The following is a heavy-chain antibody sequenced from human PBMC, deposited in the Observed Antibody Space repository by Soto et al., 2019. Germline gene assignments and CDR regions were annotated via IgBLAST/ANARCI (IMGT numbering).Heavy chain of an antibody. CDR1: GFSVSSNY. J-gene: IGHJ4*02. CDR2: IYSGGTT. Sequence: EVQLVETGGGMIQPGGSLRLSCAVSGFSVSSNYMSWVRQAPGKGLEWVSLIYSGGTTSYADSVKGRFIISRDSSKNTLVLQMNSLRVEDTSVYYCARRYIVGVTGDYWGQGTVVTVSS. D-gene: IGHD1-26*01. CDR3: ARRYIVGVTGDY. V-gene: IGHV3-53*02.